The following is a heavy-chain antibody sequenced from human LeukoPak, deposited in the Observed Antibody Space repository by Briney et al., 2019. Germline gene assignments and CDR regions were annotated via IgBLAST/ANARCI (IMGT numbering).Heavy chain of an antibody. CDR2: IYYSGST. D-gene: IGHD1-26*01. V-gene: IGHV4-39*01. CDR3: ATCSGSYHYYFVC. Sequence: PSETLSLTCNLSGGSISSGGYYCGWIRQPPGKGLEWIGTIYYSGSTYYNPSLKSRVTISVDTSKNQFSLQLSSVTAADTAVYYCATCSGSYHYYFVCWGQGTLVTVSS. CDR1: GGSISSGGYY. J-gene: IGHJ4*02.